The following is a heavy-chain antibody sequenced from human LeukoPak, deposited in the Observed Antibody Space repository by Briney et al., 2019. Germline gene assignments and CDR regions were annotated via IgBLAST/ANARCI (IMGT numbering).Heavy chain of an antibody. D-gene: IGHD6-19*01. CDR3: ARGGGEQWLVRRVDAFDI. CDR2: ISAYNGNT. CDR1: GYTFTSYG. V-gene: IGHV1-18*01. J-gene: IGHJ3*02. Sequence: ASVKVSCKASGYTFTSYGISWVRQAPGQGLEWMGWISAYNGNTNYAQKLQGRVTMTTDTSTSTAYVELRSLRSDDTAVYYCARGGGEQWLVRRVDAFDIWGQGTMVTVSS.